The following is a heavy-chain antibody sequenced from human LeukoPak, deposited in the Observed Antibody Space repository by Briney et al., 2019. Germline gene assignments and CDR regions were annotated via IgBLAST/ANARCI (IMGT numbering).Heavy chain of an antibody. CDR3: ARDLFAAAAGTKD. CDR1: GFTFSSYG. D-gene: IGHD6-13*01. V-gene: IGHV3-7*01. J-gene: IGHJ4*02. CDR2: IKEDGSGK. Sequence: GRSLRLSCAASGFTFSSYGMHWVRQAPGKGLEWVANIKEDGSGKYYVDSVKGRFTISRDNAKNSLYLQMNSLRADDTAVYYCARDLFAAAAGTKDWGQGTLVTVSS.